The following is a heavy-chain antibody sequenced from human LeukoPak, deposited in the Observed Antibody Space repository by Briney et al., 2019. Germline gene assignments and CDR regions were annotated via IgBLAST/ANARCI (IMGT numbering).Heavy chain of an antibody. D-gene: IGHD3-22*01. J-gene: IGHJ3*02. Sequence: ASVKVSCKASGGTLSSYAISWVRQAPGQGLEWMGWINPNSGGTNYAQKFQGRVTMTRDTSISTAYMELSRLRSDDTAVYYCASLPYYDSDYDAFDIWGQGTMVTVSS. V-gene: IGHV1-2*02. CDR3: ASLPYYDSDYDAFDI. CDR2: INPNSGGT. CDR1: GGTLSSYA.